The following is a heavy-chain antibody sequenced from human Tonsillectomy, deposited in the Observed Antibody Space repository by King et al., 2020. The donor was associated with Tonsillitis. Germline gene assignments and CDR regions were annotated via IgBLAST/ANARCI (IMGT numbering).Heavy chain of an antibody. CDR3: ARGVWRDIPYYFDY. CDR2: INESGIT. V-gene: IGHV4-34*01. J-gene: IGHJ4*02. CDR1: TGSLSGYY. Sequence: VQLQQWGAGLLKPSETLSLTCAVYTGSLSGYYWSWIRQPPGKGLEWIGEINESGITNYNPSLQSRLTISVDTSKNQFSRKLTSVTAADTDVYDCARGVWRDIPYYFDYWGQGTLVTVSS.